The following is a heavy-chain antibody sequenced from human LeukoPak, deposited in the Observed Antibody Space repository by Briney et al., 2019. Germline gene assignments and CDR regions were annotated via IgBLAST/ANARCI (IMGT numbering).Heavy chain of an antibody. CDR3: ASRGYSGYAVFDY. D-gene: IGHD5-12*01. Sequence: ASVKVSCKASGYTFTRYYMKWVRQAHGKGIERMGIINPSGGSTSYAQKFQGRVAMTRDTSTSTVYMELSSLRSEDTAVYYCASRGYSGYAVFDYWGQGTLVTVSS. J-gene: IGHJ4*02. CDR2: INPSGGST. V-gene: IGHV1-46*01. CDR1: GYTFTRYY.